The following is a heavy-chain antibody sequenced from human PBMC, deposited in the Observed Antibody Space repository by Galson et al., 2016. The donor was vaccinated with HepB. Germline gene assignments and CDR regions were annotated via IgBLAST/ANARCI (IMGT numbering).Heavy chain of an antibody. D-gene: IGHD1-26*01. CDR3: ARIRDSGNYIDY. V-gene: IGHV2-70*13. CDR1: GFSLSPTGMC. J-gene: IGHJ4*02. Sequence: ALVKPTQTLTLTCTFSGFSLSPTGMCVNWIRQPPGKALEWLALIDWDDDKYYSTSLKTRLTISKDTSKNQVVLTMTNMDPVDTATYYCARIRDSGNYIDYWGQGTLVTVSS. CDR2: IDWDDDK.